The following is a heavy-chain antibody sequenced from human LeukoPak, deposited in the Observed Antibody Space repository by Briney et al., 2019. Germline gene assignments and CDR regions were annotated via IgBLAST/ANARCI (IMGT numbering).Heavy chain of an antibody. V-gene: IGHV3-48*03. D-gene: IGHD6-13*01. CDR2: ISSGATSI. CDR1: GFTFSSYE. Sequence: GGSLRLSCAASGFTFSSYEMNWVRQTPGMGLEWIAYISSGATSIYYADSVKGRFNISRDNAKNSLNLQMNSLRAEDTAVYYCATNPRVSYAFAIWGQGTMVTVSA. CDR3: ATNPRVSYAFAI. J-gene: IGHJ3*02.